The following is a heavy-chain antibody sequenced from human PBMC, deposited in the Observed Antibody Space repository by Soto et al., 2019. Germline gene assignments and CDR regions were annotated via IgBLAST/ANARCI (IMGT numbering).Heavy chain of an antibody. CDR1: GYSFTRYW. Sequence: VESLTIPWTCSGYSFTRYWISWVRQMPGKGLEWMGRIDPSDSYTNYSPSFQGHVTISADKSISTAYLQWSSLKASDTAMYYCARHRIQLWRHGMDVWGQGTTVTVSS. CDR3: ARHRIQLWRHGMDV. J-gene: IGHJ6*02. V-gene: IGHV5-10-1*01. D-gene: IGHD5-18*01. CDR2: IDPSDSYT.